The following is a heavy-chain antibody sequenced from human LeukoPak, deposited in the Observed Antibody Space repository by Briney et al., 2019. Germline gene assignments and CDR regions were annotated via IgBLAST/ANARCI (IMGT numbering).Heavy chain of an antibody. V-gene: IGHV1-2*02. Sequence: VSVKVSCKASGYTFTGYYMHWVRRSAGQGLRGRGWINPNISGTDYAQKFQCRVTMTRDTSISTAYMELSRLRSDDTAVYYCARQPTYCSSTSCYERDGLGDYYYYYGMDVWGQGTPGTVSS. CDR3: ARQPTYCSSTSCYERDGLGDYYYYYGMDV. CDR1: GYTFTGYY. D-gene: IGHD2-2*01. CDR2: INPNISGT. J-gene: IGHJ6*02.